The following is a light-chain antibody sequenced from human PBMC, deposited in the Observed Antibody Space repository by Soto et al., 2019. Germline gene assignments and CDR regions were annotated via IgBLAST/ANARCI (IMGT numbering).Light chain of an antibody. V-gene: IGLV2-14*01. J-gene: IGLJ1*01. CDR1: SSDVGAYNY. CDR2: EVT. CDR3: SSYTRSRTYV. Sequence: QSALTQPASVSGSPGQSITISCTGTSSDVGAYNYASWFQQHPGKAPKLLIYEVTNRPSGVSYRFSGSKSGSTASPTISGLQAEDEADYYCSSYTRSRTYVFGTGTKVTVL.